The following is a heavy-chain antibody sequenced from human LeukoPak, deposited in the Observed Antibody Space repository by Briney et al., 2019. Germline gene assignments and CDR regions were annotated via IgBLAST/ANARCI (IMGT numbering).Heavy chain of an antibody. J-gene: IGHJ4*02. CDR2: INSDGSST. D-gene: IGHD6-13*01. Sequence: GGSLRLSCAASGFTFSSYWMHWVRQAPGKGLVWVSRINSDGSSTSYADSVKGRFTISRDNAKNTLYLQMNSLGAEDTAVYYCARSIAAAGTGIDYWGQGTLVTVSS. CDR3: ARSIAAAGTGIDY. V-gene: IGHV3-74*01. CDR1: GFTFSSYW.